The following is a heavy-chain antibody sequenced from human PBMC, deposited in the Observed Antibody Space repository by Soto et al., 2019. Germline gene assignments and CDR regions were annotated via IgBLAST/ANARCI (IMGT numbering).Heavy chain of an antibody. CDR3: AREGRLATAGRFDY. Sequence: SETLSLTRTVSGGSISSGVYYWSWIRQVPKKGLEWIGYIYYSGSTYYNPSLKSRVAMSVDTSKNQFSLKLSSVTAADTAIYYCAREGRLATAGRFDYWGQGTLVTVSS. CDR2: IYYSGST. CDR1: GGSISSGVYY. J-gene: IGHJ4*02. D-gene: IGHD6-13*01. V-gene: IGHV4-31*03.